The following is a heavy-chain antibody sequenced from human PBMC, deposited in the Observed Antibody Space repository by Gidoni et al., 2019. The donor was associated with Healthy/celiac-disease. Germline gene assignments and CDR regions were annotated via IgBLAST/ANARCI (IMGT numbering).Heavy chain of an antibody. CDR3: AKDMSVTTGYYYGMDV. V-gene: IGHV3-9*01. Sequence: EVQLVESGGGLVQPGRSLRLSCAASGFTFDDYAMHWVRQAPGKGLEWVSGISWNSGSIGYADSVKGRFTISRDNAKNSLYLQMNSLRAEDTALYYCAKDMSVTTGYYYGMDVWGQGTTVTVSS. CDR1: GFTFDDYA. J-gene: IGHJ6*02. D-gene: IGHD4-17*01. CDR2: ISWNSGSI.